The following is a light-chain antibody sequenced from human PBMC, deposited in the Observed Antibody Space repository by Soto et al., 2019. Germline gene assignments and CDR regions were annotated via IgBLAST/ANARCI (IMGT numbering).Light chain of an antibody. J-gene: IGKJ4*01. CDR2: HAS. Sequence: EIMMTQSPAALSVSPGERVTLSCRASQSISNTLAWYQQRPGQAPRLLIYHASTRATGIPARFSGSGSGTEFSLTISSLQSEDFAVYHCQQYNQWPLTFGGGTKVEIK. CDR3: QQYNQWPLT. CDR1: QSISNT. V-gene: IGKV3-15*01.